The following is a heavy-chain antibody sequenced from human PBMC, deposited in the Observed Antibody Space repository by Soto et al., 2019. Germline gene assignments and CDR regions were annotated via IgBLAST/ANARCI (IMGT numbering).Heavy chain of an antibody. CDR2: IYSGGST. CDR3: ARPRTPSLCLTPHCYFAL. V-gene: IGHV3-66*04. Sequence: EVQLVESGGGLVQPGGSLRLSCAASGFTVSSNYMSWVRQAPGKGLEWVSLIYSGGSTYYADSVKGRLTISRANSKNPRSLHIHRLRAEDTAVYYCARPRTPSLCLTPHCYFALWGRGTLVTVSS. J-gene: IGHJ2*01. CDR1: GFTVSSNY.